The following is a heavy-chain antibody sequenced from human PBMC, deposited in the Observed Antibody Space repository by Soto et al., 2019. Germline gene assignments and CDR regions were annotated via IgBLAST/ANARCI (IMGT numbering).Heavy chain of an antibody. Sequence: GGSLRLSCAASGFTFSSYWMSWVRQVPGKGLEWVANIKQDGSEKYYVDSVKGRFTISRDNAKNSLYLQMNSLSAEDTAVYHCARSLADIPGDNWGQGTLVTLSS. CDR2: IKQDGSEK. J-gene: IGHJ4*02. V-gene: IGHV3-7*05. D-gene: IGHD2-2*01. CDR1: GFTFSSYW. CDR3: ARSLADIPGDN.